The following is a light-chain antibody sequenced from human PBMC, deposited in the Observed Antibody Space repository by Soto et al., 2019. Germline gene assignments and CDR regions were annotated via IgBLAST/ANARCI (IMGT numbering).Light chain of an antibody. CDR3: QQYHKWPPLT. V-gene: IGKV3-15*01. CDR2: DAS. CDR1: QSVSTN. J-gene: IGKJ4*01. Sequence: EILMTQSPASLSVSPGENATLSCRASQSVSTNLVWYQQKLGQSPRLLIYDASTRPTGIPARFGGMGSGTQFTLTITSLQSKDSAVYYCQQYHKWPPLTFGGGTKVEI.